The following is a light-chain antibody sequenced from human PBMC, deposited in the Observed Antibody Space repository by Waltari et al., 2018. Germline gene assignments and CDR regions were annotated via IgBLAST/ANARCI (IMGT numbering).Light chain of an antibody. J-gene: IGLJ2*01. CDR2: EVS. V-gene: IGLV2-23*02. Sequence: QSALTHPASVSASPGQSINLPCAGTRHDIGDYNLVSWYQQHPAKAPKLLIFEVSKRPSGVSNRFSGSKSGNTASLTISGLQAEDEADYHCCSYAGTNTWVFGGGTKVTVL. CDR1: RHDIGDYNL. CDR3: CSYAGTNTWV.